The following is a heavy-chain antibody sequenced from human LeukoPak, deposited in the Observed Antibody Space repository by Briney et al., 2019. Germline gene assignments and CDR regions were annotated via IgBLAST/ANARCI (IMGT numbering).Heavy chain of an antibody. Sequence: PGGSLRLSCAASGFTFSSYSMNWVRQAPGKGLEWVSSISSSSSHIYYADSVKGRFTISRDNAKNSLYLQMNSLRAEDTAVYYCARDWTVADMGVPWGQGTLVTVSS. CDR3: ARDWTVADMGVP. CDR1: GFTFSSYS. D-gene: IGHD6-19*01. J-gene: IGHJ4*02. CDR2: ISSSSSHI. V-gene: IGHV3-21*01.